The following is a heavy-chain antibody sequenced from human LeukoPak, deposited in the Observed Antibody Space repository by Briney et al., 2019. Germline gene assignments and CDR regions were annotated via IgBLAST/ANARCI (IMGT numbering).Heavy chain of an antibody. J-gene: IGHJ4*02. CDR1: GESFSGYY. V-gene: IGHV4-34*01. CDR3: ARGRVPAAIRHPGLDY. Sequence: SETLSLTCAVYGESFSGYYWSWIRQPPGEGLEWIGEINHSGSTNYNPSLKSRGTISVDTSKNQFSLKLSSVTAADTAVYYCARGRVPAAIRHPGLDYWGQGTLVTVSS. CDR2: INHSGST. D-gene: IGHD2-2*01.